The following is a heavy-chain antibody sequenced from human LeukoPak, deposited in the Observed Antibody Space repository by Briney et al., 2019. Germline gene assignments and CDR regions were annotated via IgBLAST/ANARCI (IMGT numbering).Heavy chain of an antibody. CDR2: ISGSGGST. CDR1: RFTFSSYA. J-gene: IGHJ4*02. D-gene: IGHD3-22*01. Sequence: GGSLRLSCAASRFTFSSYAMCWVRQAPGKGLEWVSAISGSGGSTYYADSVKGRFTISRDNSKNTLYLQMNSLRAEDTAVYYCAKCPSIVVAPLDYWGRRTLVTVSS. CDR3: AKCPSIVVAPLDY. V-gene: IGHV3-23*01.